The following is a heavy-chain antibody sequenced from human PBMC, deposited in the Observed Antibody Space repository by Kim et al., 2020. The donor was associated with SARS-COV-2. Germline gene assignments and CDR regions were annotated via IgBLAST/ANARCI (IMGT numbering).Heavy chain of an antibody. J-gene: IGHJ6*02. CDR3: AVRFWSGYHSELYYYYGMDV. CDR2: IIPIFGTA. V-gene: IGHV1-69*13. Sequence: SVKVSCKASGGTFSSYAISWVRQAPGQGLEWMGGIIPIFGTANYAQKFQGRVTITADESTSTAYMELSSLRSEDTAVYYCAVRFWSGYHSELYYYYGMDVWGQGTTVTVSS. D-gene: IGHD3-3*01. CDR1: GGTFSSYA.